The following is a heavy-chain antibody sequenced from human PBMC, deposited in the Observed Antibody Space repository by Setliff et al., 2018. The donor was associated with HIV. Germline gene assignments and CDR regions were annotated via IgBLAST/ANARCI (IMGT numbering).Heavy chain of an antibody. Sequence: SVKVSCKTSGGTLNSYAISWVRQAPGQGLEWMGGIIPIFGTANYAQKFQGRVTITADESTSTAYMELTGLRSEDTAVYYCARDIGLSNWGQGTLVTVSS. J-gene: IGHJ4*02. CDR3: ARDIGLSN. CDR1: GGTLNSYA. D-gene: IGHD2-21*02. CDR2: IIPIFGTA. V-gene: IGHV1-69*13.